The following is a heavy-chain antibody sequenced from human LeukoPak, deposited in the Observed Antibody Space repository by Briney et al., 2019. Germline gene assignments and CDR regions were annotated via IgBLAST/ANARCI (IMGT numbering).Heavy chain of an antibody. CDR3: ASYHTQRYYDFWSGYYIFDY. V-gene: IGHV3-7*01. J-gene: IGHJ4*02. CDR2: IKQDGSEK. Sequence: GGSLRLSCAASGFTFSSYWMSWVRQAPGKGLEWVANIKQDGSEKYYVDSVKGRFTISRDNAKNSLYLQMNSLRAEDTAVYYCASYHTQRYYDFWSGYYIFDYWGQGTLVTVSS. D-gene: IGHD3-3*01. CDR1: GFTFSSYW.